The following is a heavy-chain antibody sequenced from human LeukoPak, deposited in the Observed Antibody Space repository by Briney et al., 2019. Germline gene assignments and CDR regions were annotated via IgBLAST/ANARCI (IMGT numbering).Heavy chain of an antibody. CDR3: ARKRGVEY. Sequence: GGSLRLSCAASGFTFRSYSMNWVRQAPGKGLEWVSAIDPSSTYIYYADSVKGRFIISRDNAENSLYLQMNSLRVEDTAVYYCARKRGVEYWGQGTLVTVSS. V-gene: IGHV3-21*01. CDR1: GFTFRSYS. D-gene: IGHD2-15*01. CDR2: IDPSSTYI. J-gene: IGHJ4*02.